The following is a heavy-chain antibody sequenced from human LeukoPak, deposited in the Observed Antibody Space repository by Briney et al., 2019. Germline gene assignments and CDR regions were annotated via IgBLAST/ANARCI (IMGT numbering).Heavy chain of an antibody. CDR1: GFTFSSYG. Sequence: GGSLRLSCAASGFTFSSYGMHWVRQAPGKGLEWVAVISYDGSNKYYADSVKGRFTISRDNSKNTLYLQMNSLRAEDTAVYYCASETYYYDSSGYYRFDYWGQGTLVTVSS. J-gene: IGHJ4*02. V-gene: IGHV3-30*03. CDR3: ASETYYYDSSGYYRFDY. D-gene: IGHD3-22*01. CDR2: ISYDGSNK.